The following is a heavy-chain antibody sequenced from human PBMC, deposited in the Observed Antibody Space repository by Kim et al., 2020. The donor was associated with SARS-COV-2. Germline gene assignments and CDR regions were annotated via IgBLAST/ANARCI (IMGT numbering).Heavy chain of an antibody. CDR2: IWYDGSNK. V-gene: IGHV3-33*01. D-gene: IGHD2-2*01. J-gene: IGHJ6*03. CDR1: GFTFSSYG. CDR3: ARDRYCSSTSCFIARYMDV. Sequence: GGSLRLSCAASGFTFSSYGMHWVRQAPGKGLEWVAVIWYDGSNKYYADSVKGRFTISRDNSKNTLYLQMNSLRAEDTAVYYCARDRYCSSTSCFIARYMDVGGKGTAVTVSS.